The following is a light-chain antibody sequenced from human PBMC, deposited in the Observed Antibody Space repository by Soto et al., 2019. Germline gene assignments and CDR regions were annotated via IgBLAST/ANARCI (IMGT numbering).Light chain of an antibody. CDR3: QQYNGDSYT. CDR2: DAS. J-gene: IGKJ2*01. V-gene: IGKV1-5*01. CDR1: QSISWW. Sequence: DIQMTQSPSTLSVSVGDRVTITCRASQSISWWLAWYQQKPGKGPKLLIYDASSLQSGVPSRFSGSGSGTEFTLTISSLQPDDFATYYCQQYNGDSYTFGQWTKLEI.